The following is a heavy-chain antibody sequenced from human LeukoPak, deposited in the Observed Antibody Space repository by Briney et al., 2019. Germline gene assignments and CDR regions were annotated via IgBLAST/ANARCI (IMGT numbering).Heavy chain of an antibody. Sequence: GGSLRLSCAASGFTFSSYWMSWVRQAPGKGLEWVANIKQDGSEKYYVDSVKGRFTISRDNAKNSLYLQVNSLRAEDTAVYYCARGLYSSSWPSNFDYWGQGTLVTVSS. CDR1: GFTFSSYW. CDR3: ARGLYSSSWPSNFDY. D-gene: IGHD6-13*01. V-gene: IGHV3-7*01. J-gene: IGHJ4*02. CDR2: IKQDGSEK.